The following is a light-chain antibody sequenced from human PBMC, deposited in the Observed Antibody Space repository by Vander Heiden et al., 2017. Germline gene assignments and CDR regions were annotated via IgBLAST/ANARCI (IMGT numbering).Light chain of an antibody. CDR3: HLGT. CDR2: AAS. V-gene: IGKV1-27*01. Sequence: DIQMTQSPSSLSASVGDRVTITCRASQGISHYLAWYQQKPGKVPKLLIYAASTLQSGVPSRFSGSGSGTDFTLTISSLQPEDVATYYCHLGTFGQGTKVEIK. J-gene: IGKJ1*01. CDR1: QGISHY.